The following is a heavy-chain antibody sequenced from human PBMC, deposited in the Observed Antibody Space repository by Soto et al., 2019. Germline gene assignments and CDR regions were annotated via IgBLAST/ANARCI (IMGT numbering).Heavy chain of an antibody. V-gene: IGHV3-30*18. CDR2: ISYDGSNK. CDR1: GFTFSSYG. J-gene: IGHJ5*02. CDR3: AKDEGYCSGGSCLFDNWFDP. Sequence: QVQLVESGGGVVQPGRSLRLSCAASGFTFSSYGMHWVRQAPGKGLEWVAVISYDGSNKYYADSVKGRFTISRDNSKNTLYLQMNSRRAEDTAVYYCAKDEGYCSGGSCLFDNWFDPWGQGTLATVSS. D-gene: IGHD2-15*01.